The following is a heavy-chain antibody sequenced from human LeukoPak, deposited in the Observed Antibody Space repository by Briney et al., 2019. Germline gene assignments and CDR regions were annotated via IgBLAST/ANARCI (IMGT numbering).Heavy chain of an antibody. CDR3: ATYSGYAAY. D-gene: IGHD5-12*01. CDR2: FDPEDVET. CDR1: GYTLTELA. Sequence: ASVKVSCKVSGYTLTELAIHWVREAPGKGLEWMGGFDPEDVETIYAQKFQGRVTMTEDTYTDTAYMELSSLRSEDTAVYYCATYSGYAAYWGQGTLVSVSS. J-gene: IGHJ4*02. V-gene: IGHV1-24*01.